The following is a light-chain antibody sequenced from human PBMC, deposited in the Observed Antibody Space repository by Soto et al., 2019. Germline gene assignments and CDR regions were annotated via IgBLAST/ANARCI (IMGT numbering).Light chain of an antibody. Sequence: DIQMTQSPSTLSASVGDRVTITCRASQSISSWLAWYQQKPGKAPKLLIYKASSLESGDPSRFSGSGSGTEFTLTISSLQPDDFATYYCQQYNSYPFTFGPGTKVDIK. CDR2: KAS. J-gene: IGKJ3*01. V-gene: IGKV1-5*03. CDR3: QQYNSYPFT. CDR1: QSISSW.